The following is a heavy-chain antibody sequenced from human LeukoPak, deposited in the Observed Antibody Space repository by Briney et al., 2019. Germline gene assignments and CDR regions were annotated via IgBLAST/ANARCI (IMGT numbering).Heavy chain of an antibody. Sequence: SETLSLTCTVSGGSISSYYWSWIRQPPGKGLEWIGYIYYSGSTNYNPSLKSRVTISVDTSKNQFSLKLSSVTAADTAVYYCARVENNWNDVGEYYLDYWGQGTLVTVSS. D-gene: IGHD1-20*01. V-gene: IGHV4-59*01. CDR1: GGSISSYY. J-gene: IGHJ4*02. CDR2: IYYSGST. CDR3: ARVENNWNDVGEYYLDY.